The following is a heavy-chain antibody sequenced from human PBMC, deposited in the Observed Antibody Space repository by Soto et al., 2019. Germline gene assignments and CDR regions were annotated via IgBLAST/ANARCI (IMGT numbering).Heavy chain of an antibody. CDR2: ISYDGSNK. CDR3: AIDLVYFIAVRCSYWGWGSYYYDGMYV. D-gene: IGHD2-15*01. J-gene: IGHJ6*02. V-gene: IGHV3-30-3*01. Sequence: PGGSLRLSCAASGFTFSSYAMHWVRQAPGKGLEWVAVISYDGSNKYYADSVKGRFTISRDNSKNKLYLQMNSLRAEDTAVYYGAIDLVYFIAVRCSYWGWGSYYYDGMYVWCQGTTVAFS. CDR1: GFTFSSYA.